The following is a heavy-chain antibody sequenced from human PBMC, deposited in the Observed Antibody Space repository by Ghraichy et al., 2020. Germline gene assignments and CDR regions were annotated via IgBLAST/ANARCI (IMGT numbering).Heavy chain of an antibody. CDR3: ARYWLAHYDDGCGYFTGLDY. Sequence: ASVKVSCKPSGYSFPSHGISWVRRAPGQGLKWMGWISAYNGDTNYARKFQGRVTMTTDTATSTAYMELRSLRSDDTAMYYCARYWLAHYDDGCGYFTGLDYWGQGTLVTVSS. CDR1: GYSFPSHG. D-gene: IGHD3-22*01. CDR2: ISAYNGDT. V-gene: IGHV1-18*01. J-gene: IGHJ4*02.